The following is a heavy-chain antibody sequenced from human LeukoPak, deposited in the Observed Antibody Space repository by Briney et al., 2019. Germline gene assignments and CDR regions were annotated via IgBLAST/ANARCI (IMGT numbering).Heavy chain of an antibody. Sequence: MASETLSLTCTISGYSISSGYYWGWIRQPPGKGLEWIGSIYHSGSTYYNPSLKNRVTISLDTSENQFSLKLSSVTAADTAVYYCARDLYSSGWGYYDYWGQGTLVTVSS. J-gene: IGHJ4*02. CDR2: IYHSGST. D-gene: IGHD6-19*01. V-gene: IGHV4-38-2*02. CDR1: GYSISSGYY. CDR3: ARDLYSSGWGYYDY.